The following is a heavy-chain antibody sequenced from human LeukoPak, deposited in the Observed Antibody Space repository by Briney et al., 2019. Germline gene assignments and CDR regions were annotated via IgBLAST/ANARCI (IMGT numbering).Heavy chain of an antibody. J-gene: IGHJ3*02. CDR3: ARGQPLLMYLGAFDI. Sequence: SETLSLTCTVSGGSVSSSDYYWGWIRQPPGKGLEWIGDIFYIGKTNYNPSLKSRVTISVDTSKNQFSLKLTSVTAADTAVYYCARGQPLLMYLGAFDIWGQGTMVTVSS. CDR1: GGSVSSSDYY. CDR2: IFYIGKT. V-gene: IGHV4-39*07. D-gene: IGHD2/OR15-2a*01.